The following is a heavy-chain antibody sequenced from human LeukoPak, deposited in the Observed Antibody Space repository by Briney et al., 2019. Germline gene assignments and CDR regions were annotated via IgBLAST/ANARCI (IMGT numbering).Heavy chain of an antibody. CDR1: GYTFNNYG. J-gene: IGHJ4*02. V-gene: IGHV1-18*01. CDR2: ISVYNNNS. Sequence: ASVKVSCKAGGYTFNNYGIYWVRQAPGQGLEWMGWISVYNNNSDSAQKFQGRLTMTTDRSTSTAYMELSSLTSDYTAVYYCARDLYRGIRGVSTFGYWGQGTLVTVSS. D-gene: IGHD3-10*01. CDR3: ARDLYRGIRGVSTFGY.